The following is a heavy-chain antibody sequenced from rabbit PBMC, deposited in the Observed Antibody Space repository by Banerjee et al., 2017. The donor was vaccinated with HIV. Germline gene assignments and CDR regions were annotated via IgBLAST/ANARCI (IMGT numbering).Heavy chain of an antibody. CDR2: INTISGDT. CDR1: GFSFSNGYV. V-gene: IGHV1S45*01. CDR3: ARDSAGREDFNL. J-gene: IGHJ4*01. Sequence: QEQLEESGGGLVKPEGSLTLTCKASGFSFSNGYVMCWVRQAPGKGLEWIACINTISGDTVYATWAKGRFTISKASWTTVTLQMTSLTAADTASYFCARDSAGREDFNLWGPGTLVTVS. D-gene: IGHD4-1*01.